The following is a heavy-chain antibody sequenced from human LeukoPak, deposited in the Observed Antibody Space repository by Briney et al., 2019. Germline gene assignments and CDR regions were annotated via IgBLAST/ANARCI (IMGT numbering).Heavy chain of an antibody. Sequence: ASVKVSCKASGYTFTSYDINWVRQATGQGLEWMGWMNPNSGNTGYAQKFQGRVTTTRNTSISTAYMELSSLRSEDTAVYYCARIAAEDIFDYWGQGTLVTVSS. CDR2: MNPNSGNT. CDR3: ARIAAEDIFDY. J-gene: IGHJ4*02. D-gene: IGHD6-13*01. CDR1: GYTFTSYD. V-gene: IGHV1-8*01.